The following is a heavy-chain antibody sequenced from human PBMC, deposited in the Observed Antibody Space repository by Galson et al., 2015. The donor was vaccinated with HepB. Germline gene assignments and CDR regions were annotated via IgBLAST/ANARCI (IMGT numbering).Heavy chain of an antibody. CDR1: GFTFSDYY. D-gene: IGHD3-10*01. Sequence: SLRLSCAASGFTFSDYYMSWIRQAPGKGLEWVSYISSSSSYTNYADSVKGRFTISRDNAKNSLYLQMNSLRAEDTAVYYCARDLTRFGEFENDYWGQGTLVTVSS. V-gene: IGHV3-11*06. J-gene: IGHJ4*02. CDR3: ARDLTRFGEFENDY. CDR2: ISSSSSYT.